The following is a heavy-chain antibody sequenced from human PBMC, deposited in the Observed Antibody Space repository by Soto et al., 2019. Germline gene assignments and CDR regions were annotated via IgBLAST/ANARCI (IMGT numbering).Heavy chain of an antibody. J-gene: IGHJ5*02. Sequence: SGPTLVNPTQTLALICTFSWFSLSTSGQCVSWIRQPPGKALEWLALIDWDDDKYYSTSLKTRLTISKDTSKNQVVLTMTNMDPVDTATYYCARTLNWNYGTEFDPWGQGTLVTVSS. CDR3: ARTLNWNYGTEFDP. CDR2: IDWDDDK. D-gene: IGHD1-7*01. CDR1: WFSLSTSGQC. V-gene: IGHV2-70*01.